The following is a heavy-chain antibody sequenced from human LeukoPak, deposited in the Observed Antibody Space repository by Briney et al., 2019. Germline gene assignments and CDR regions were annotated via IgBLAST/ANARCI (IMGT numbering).Heavy chain of an antibody. CDR1: GYTLTNYW. J-gene: IGHJ2*01. V-gene: IGHV5-51*01. D-gene: IGHD3-3*01. CDR3: ARPGRYDFWSGLGYFDL. Sequence: GESLKISCKASGYTLTNYWIGWVRQMPGKGLEWMGIIYPGDSDTRYSPSFQGQVTISVDKSTSTAYLQWSSLKASDTAMYYCARPGRYDFWSGLGYFDLWGRGTLVTVSS. CDR2: IYPGDSDT.